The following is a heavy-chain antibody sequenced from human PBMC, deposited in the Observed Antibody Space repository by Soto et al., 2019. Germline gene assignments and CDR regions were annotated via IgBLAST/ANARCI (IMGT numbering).Heavy chain of an antibody. Sequence: QVQLVESGGGVVQPGRSLRLSCAASGFTFSSYGMHWVRQAPGKGLEWVALIWYDGSNKHYADSVKGRFIISRDNPKNTLYLQMNSLRAEDTAVYYCARDNDAFDMWGQGTMVTVSS. CDR1: GFTFSSYG. V-gene: IGHV3-33*01. CDR2: IWYDGSNK. CDR3: ARDNDAFDM. J-gene: IGHJ3*02.